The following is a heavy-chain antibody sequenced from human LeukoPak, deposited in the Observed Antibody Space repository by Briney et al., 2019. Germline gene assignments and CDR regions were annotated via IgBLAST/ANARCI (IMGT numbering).Heavy chain of an antibody. CDR3: ARDGLFDH. Sequence: ASVKVSCKSSGYTFTGYNINWLRQAPGQGPEWMGWINPNSGGTNYAQKFQGRVTMTRDTSISTAYMELSRLRSDDTAVYYCARDGLFDHWGQGTLVTVCS. CDR1: GYTFTGYN. CDR2: INPNSGGT. V-gene: IGHV1-2*02. J-gene: IGHJ4*02.